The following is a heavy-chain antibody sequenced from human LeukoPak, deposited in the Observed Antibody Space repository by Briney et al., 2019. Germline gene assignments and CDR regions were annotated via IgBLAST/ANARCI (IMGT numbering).Heavy chain of an antibody. J-gene: IGHJ4*02. CDR3: ARLRKGRYFDYFFEK. CDR1: GGSVSTINSY. D-gene: IGHD3-9*01. CDR2: VYYSGRA. Sequence: PSETLSLTCTVSGGSVSTINSYWGWIRQAPGKGLEWIGNVYYSGRANYSPSLRSRVTMSVDTSKNRFSLKMTSVTAADTAVYFCARLRKGRYFDYFFEKWGQGTLVTVSS. V-gene: IGHV4-39*02.